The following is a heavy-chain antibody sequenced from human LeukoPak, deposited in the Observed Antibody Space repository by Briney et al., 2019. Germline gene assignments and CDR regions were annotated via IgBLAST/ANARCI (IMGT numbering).Heavy chain of an antibody. J-gene: IGHJ4*02. CDR2: ISYDGSNK. D-gene: IGHD6-6*01. CDR1: GFTVSSNY. V-gene: IGHV3-30-3*01. CDR3: ARELLDLAARGLIDY. Sequence: PGGSLRLSCAASGFTVSSNYMSWVRQAPGKGLEWVAVISYDGSNKYYADSVKGRFTISRDNSKNTLYLQMNSLRAEDTAVYYCARELLDLAARGLIDYWGQGTLVTVSS.